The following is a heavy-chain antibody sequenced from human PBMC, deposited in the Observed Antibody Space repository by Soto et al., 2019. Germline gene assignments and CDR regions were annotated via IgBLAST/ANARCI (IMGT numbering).Heavy chain of an antibody. CDR1: GGTFSSYT. CDR3: ARAHSWFGELSLSNWFDP. Sequence: GASVKVSCKASGGTFSSYTISWVRQAPGQGLEWMGRIIPILGIANYAQKFQGRVTITADKSTSTAYMELSSLRSEDTAVYYCARAHSWFGELSLSNWFDPWGQGTLVTVSS. J-gene: IGHJ5*02. V-gene: IGHV1-69*02. CDR2: IIPILGIA. D-gene: IGHD3-10*01.